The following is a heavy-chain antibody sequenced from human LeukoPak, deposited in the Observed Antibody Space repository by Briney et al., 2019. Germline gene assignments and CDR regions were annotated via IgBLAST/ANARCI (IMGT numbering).Heavy chain of an antibody. Sequence: SETLSLTCTVSGGSISSSSYYWGWIRQPPGKGLEWIGSIYYSGSTYYNPSLKSRVTISVDTSKNQFSLKLSSVTAADTAVYYCARRLEGASSYFDYWGQGTLVTVSS. J-gene: IGHJ4*02. CDR2: IYYSGST. V-gene: IGHV4-39*01. D-gene: IGHD3-3*01. CDR1: GGSISSSSYY. CDR3: ARRLEGASSYFDY.